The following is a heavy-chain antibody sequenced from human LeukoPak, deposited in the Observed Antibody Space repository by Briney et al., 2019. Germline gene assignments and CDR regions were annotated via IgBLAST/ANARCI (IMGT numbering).Heavy chain of an antibody. Sequence: SQTLSLTCTVSGGSISSGGYYRSWIRQHPGKGLEWIGYIYYSGSTYYNPSLKSRVTISVDTSKNQFSLKLSSVTAADTAVYYCARDRRYYYDSSGYYLNWFDPWGQGTLVTVSS. CDR2: IYYSGST. D-gene: IGHD3-22*01. V-gene: IGHV4-31*03. CDR1: GGSISSGGYY. CDR3: ARDRRYYYDSSGYYLNWFDP. J-gene: IGHJ5*02.